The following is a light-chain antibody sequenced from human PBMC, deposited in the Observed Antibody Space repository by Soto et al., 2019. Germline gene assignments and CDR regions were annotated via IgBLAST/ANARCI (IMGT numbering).Light chain of an antibody. CDR1: QSISSG. CDR3: QQYNSPMFT. J-gene: IGKJ2*01. V-gene: IGKV1-5*03. Sequence: DIPMTQSPSTLSASVGDRVTITFRASQSISSGLAWYQQKPGKAPKLLIYKASSLESGVPSRFSGSGSATEFTHTIRRLQPDDFAYYYCQQYNSPMFTFGQGNNLHLK. CDR2: KAS.